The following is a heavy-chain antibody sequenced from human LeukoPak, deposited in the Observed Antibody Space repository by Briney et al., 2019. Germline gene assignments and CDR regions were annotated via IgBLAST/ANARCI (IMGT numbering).Heavy chain of an antibody. J-gene: IGHJ4*02. Sequence: GGSLRLSCAASGFSFSTYAMNWVPQAPGKGLEWVSCVSRSGTYTYYADSVKGRFTVSRDNAKDSLYLQMNSLRAEDTAVYYCARDRGGEDYPDYWGQGTLVIVSS. CDR3: ARDRGGEDYPDY. V-gene: IGHV3-21*01. CDR2: VSRSGTYT. D-gene: IGHD2-21*01. CDR1: GFSFSTYA.